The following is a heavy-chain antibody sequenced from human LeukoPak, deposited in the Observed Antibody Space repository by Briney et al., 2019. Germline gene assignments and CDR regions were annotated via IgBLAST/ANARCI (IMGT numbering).Heavy chain of an antibody. CDR3: ARSSYSESYYGDAFDI. CDR1: GFTFNIYE. D-gene: IGHD1-26*01. J-gene: IGHJ3*02. Sequence: GGSLRLSCAASGFTFNIYEINWVRQAPGKGLEWVSYISSSGSTIYYADSVKGRFTISRDNAKNSLYLQMNSLRAEDTAVYYCARSSYSESYYGDAFDIWGQGTMVTVSS. CDR2: ISSSGSTI. V-gene: IGHV3-48*03.